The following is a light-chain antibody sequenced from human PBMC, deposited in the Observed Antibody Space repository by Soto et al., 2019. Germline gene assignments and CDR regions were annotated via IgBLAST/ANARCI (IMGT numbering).Light chain of an antibody. CDR1: QSIGSR. V-gene: IGKV1-5*03. J-gene: IGKJ1*01. CDR3: QQFIAYQWT. CDR2: MAS. Sequence: DIQMTQSPSTLSASVGDRVTITCRASQSIGSRLAWYQQKPGKAPQLLIYMASSLESGVPSRFSGSASGAEFTLTISSLQPDDFATYYCQQFIAYQWTFSQGTKVEIK.